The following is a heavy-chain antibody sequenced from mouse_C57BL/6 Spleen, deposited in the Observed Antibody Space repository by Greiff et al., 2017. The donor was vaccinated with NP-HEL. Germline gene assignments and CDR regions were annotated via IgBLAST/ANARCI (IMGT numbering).Heavy chain of an antibody. CDR3: ARPYGNYLYWYFDV. CDR2: ISSGSSTI. CDR1: GFTFSDYG. J-gene: IGHJ1*03. D-gene: IGHD2-1*01. V-gene: IGHV5-17*01. Sequence: EVQVVESGGCLVQPGGSLKLSCAASGFTFSDYGMHWVRQAPETGLAWVAYISSGSSTIYYADTVKGRFTISRDNAKNTLFLQMTSLRSEDTAMYYCARPYGNYLYWYFDVWGTGTTVTVSS.